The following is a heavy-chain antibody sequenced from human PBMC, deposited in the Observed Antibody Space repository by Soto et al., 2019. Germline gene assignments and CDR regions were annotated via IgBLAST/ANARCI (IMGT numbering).Heavy chain of an antibody. CDR3: PRDAVTMIDPYYSGMDV. V-gene: IGHV3-53*01. Sequence: PCGSQRHSCAASEFTVISNYVSWVRQAPGKGLEGVSVIYSGGSTYYADSVKGRTNIARHNSKNTLYLQMNSLRAEDTAVYYCPRDAVTMIDPYYSGMDVPAQGTTVTDSS. D-gene: IGHD3-22*01. CDR2: IYSGGST. CDR1: EFTVISNY. J-gene: IGHJ6*02.